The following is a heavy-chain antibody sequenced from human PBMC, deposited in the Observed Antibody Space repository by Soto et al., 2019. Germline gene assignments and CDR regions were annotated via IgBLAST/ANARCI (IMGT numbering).Heavy chain of an antibody. V-gene: IGHV1-46*01. Sequence: QVQLVQSGAEVKKPGASVKVSCKASGYTFTSYYMHWVRQAPGQGLEWMGIINPSGGSTSYAQKSQGRVTMTRDTSTSTVYMELSSLRSEDTAVYHCAGQGDVGAGNDAFYIWGRGTMVTVSS. CDR1: GYTFTSYY. D-gene: IGHD1-26*01. J-gene: IGHJ3*02. CDR3: AGQGDVGAGNDAFYI. CDR2: INPSGGST.